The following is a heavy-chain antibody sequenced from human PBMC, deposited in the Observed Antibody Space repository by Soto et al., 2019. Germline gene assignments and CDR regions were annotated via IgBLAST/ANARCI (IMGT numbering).Heavy chain of an antibody. CDR2: ISYDGSNK. D-gene: IGHD2-15*01. CDR1: GFTFSSYA. Sequence: GRSLRLSCAASGFTFSSYAMHWVRQAPGKELEWVAVISYDGSNKYYADSVKGRFTISRDNSKNTLYLQMNSLRAEDTAVYYCAKVVRVAPSTIDYRCPGPLVTGS. CDR3: AKVVRVAPSTIDY. V-gene: IGHV3-30-3*01. J-gene: IGHJ4*02.